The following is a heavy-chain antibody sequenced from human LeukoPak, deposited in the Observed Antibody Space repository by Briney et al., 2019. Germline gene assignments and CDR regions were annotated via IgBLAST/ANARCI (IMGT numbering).Heavy chain of an antibody. Sequence: SETLSLTCTVSGGSISSYYWSWIRQPPGKGLEWIGYIYYSGSTNYNPSLKSRVTISVDTSKNQFSLKLSSVTAADTAVYYCARAGVSAASAAAGIFLDYWGQGTLVTVSS. CDR3: ARAGVSAASAAAGIFLDY. V-gene: IGHV4-59*01. D-gene: IGHD6-13*01. J-gene: IGHJ4*02. CDR1: GGSISSYY. CDR2: IYYSGST.